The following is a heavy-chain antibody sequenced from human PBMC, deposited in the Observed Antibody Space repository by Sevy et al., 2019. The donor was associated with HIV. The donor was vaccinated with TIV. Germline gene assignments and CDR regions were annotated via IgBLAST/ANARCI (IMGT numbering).Heavy chain of an antibody. V-gene: IGHV3-30*02. CDR3: VKDPLISLGADLFDY. Sequence: GGSLRLSCATSGFTFNSHGMHWVRQAPGKGLEWVSFIQYDEGNKNYADSVKGRFTISRDNSKNTLYLQLSSLRTEDTALYYCVKDPLISLGADLFDYWGQGTLVTVSS. D-gene: IGHD7-27*01. CDR1: GFTFNSHG. CDR2: IQYDEGNK. J-gene: IGHJ4*02.